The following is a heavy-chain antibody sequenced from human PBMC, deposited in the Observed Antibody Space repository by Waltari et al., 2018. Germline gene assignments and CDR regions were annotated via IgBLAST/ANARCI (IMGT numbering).Heavy chain of an antibody. CDR1: GFTFRSYD. Sequence: EVQLVESGGGLVQPGGSLRLSCAASGFTFRSYDMNWVRQGPGKGLEWFSFISSSGSTIYYADSVKGRFTISRDNAENSLYLQINSLRAEDTAIYYCVGQLLEWLDSWGQGTLVTVSS. D-gene: IGHD3-3*01. V-gene: IGHV3-48*03. CDR3: VGQLLEWLDS. J-gene: IGHJ4*02. CDR2: ISSSGSTI.